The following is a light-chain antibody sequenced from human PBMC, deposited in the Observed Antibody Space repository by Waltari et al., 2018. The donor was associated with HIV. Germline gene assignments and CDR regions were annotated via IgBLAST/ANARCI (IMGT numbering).Light chain of an antibody. CDR3: QQYNALPL. Sequence: ELVMTQSPATLSVSLGGRATFSCRASQSISSHLTWYQQNTNQVPRPRIYGASTRATGIPARFSGSGSGTEFTLTISSLQSEAFAVYYCQQYNALPLFGQGTKLEIK. CDR1: QSISSH. CDR2: GAS. V-gene: IGKV3-15*01. J-gene: IGKJ2*01.